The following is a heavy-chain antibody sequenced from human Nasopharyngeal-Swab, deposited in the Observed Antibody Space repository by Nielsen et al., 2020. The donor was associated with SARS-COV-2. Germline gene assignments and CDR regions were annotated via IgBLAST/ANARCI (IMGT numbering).Heavy chain of an antibody. CDR2: IYYSGST. D-gene: IGHD5-18*01. CDR1: GGSISSYY. V-gene: IGHV4-59*01. CDR3: ARVDGYSYGYGTDY. J-gene: IGHJ4*02. Sequence: SETLSLTCTVSGGSISSYYWSWIRQPAGKGLEWIGYIYYSGSTNYNPSLKSRVTISVDTSKNQFSLKLSSVTAADTAVYYCARVDGYSYGYGTDYWGQGTLVTVSS.